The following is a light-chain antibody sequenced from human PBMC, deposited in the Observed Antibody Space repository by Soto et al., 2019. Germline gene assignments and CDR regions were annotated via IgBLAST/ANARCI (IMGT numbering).Light chain of an antibody. Sequence: DIQMTQSPSSVSASVGDRVTITCRASQSVSMWLAWYQQKPGKAPRLLIYDASNLESGVPSRFSGSGSRTEFTLTITSLQPEDAATYYCQQYNTYLTWTFGQGTKVDIK. J-gene: IGKJ1*01. CDR2: DAS. CDR3: QQYNTYLTWT. CDR1: QSVSMW. V-gene: IGKV1-5*01.